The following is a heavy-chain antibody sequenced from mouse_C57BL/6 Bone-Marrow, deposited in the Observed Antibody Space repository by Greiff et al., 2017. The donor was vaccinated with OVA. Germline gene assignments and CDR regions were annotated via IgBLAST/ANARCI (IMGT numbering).Heavy chain of an antibody. J-gene: IGHJ4*01. D-gene: IGHD2-5*01. V-gene: IGHV5-4*03. CDR3: ARRGAYYSNYEMGYYAMDY. CDR1: GFTFSSYA. Sequence: EVKVVESGGGLVKPGWSLKLSCAASGFTFSSYAMSWVRQTPEKRLEWVATISDGGSYTYYPDNVKGRFTISRDNAKNNLYLQMSHLKSEDTAMYYCARRGAYYSNYEMGYYAMDYWGQGTSVTVSS. CDR2: ISDGGSYT.